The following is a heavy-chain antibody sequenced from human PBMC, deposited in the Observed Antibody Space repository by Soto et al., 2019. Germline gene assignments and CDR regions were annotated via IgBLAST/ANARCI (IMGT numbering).Heavy chain of an antibody. J-gene: IGHJ5*02. Sequence: GGSLRLSCAASGFTFSSYSMNWVRQAPGKGLEWVSSISSSSSYIYYADSVKGRFTISRDNAKNSLYLQMNSLRAEDTAVYYCARDSKYRSTLKPSVWFDPWGQGTLVTVSS. V-gene: IGHV3-21*01. CDR3: ARDSKYRSTLKPSVWFDP. CDR1: GFTFSSYS. D-gene: IGHD6-13*01. CDR2: ISSSSSYI.